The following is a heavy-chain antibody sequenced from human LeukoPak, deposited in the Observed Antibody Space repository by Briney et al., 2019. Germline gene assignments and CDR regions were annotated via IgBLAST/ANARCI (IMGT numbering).Heavy chain of an antibody. CDR3: AKDRFRRQSSGKPLDY. Sequence: PGGSLRLSCAASGLTFSIYAMSWVRQAPGKGLEWVAGISGSGESIHYVASVKGRFTISRDNSKNTLYLQMNDLRAEDTALYYCAKDRFRRQSSGKPLDYWGQGTLVTVSS. J-gene: IGHJ4*02. D-gene: IGHD3-22*01. CDR1: GLTFSIYA. V-gene: IGHV3-23*01. CDR2: ISGSGESI.